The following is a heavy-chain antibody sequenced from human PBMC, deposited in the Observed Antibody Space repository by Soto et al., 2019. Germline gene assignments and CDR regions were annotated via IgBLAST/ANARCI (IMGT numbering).Heavy chain of an antibody. CDR3: AKDLLRRNVYDY. Sequence: GGSLRLFGAASGFTIRSYAMSWARQAPGKGLEWVSSITGSGDSTYYADSVKGRFTISRDKSRNTVYLQMNSLRAEDTAVYYCAKDLLRRNVYDYWGQGTLVTVSS. D-gene: IGHD3-3*01. CDR2: ITGSGDST. CDR1: GFTIRSYA. V-gene: IGHV3-23*01. J-gene: IGHJ4*02.